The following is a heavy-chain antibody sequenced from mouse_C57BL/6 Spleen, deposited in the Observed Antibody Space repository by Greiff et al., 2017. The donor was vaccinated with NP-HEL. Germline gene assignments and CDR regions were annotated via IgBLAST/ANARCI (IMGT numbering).Heavy chain of an antibody. D-gene: IGHD1-1*01. CDR3: TRENFPYYYGSSYVGYFDY. CDR1: GFTFSSYA. J-gene: IGHJ2*01. Sequence: EVHLVESGEGLVKPGGSLKLSCAASGFTFSSYAMSWVRQTPEKRLEWVAYISSGGDYIYYADTVKGRFTISRDNARNTLYLQMSSLKSEVTAMYYCTRENFPYYYGSSYVGYFDYWGQGTTLTVSS. CDR2: ISSGGDYI. V-gene: IGHV5-9-1*02.